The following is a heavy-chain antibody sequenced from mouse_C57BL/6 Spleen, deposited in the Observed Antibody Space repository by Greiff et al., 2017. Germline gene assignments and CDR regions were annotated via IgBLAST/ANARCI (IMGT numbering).Heavy chain of an antibody. D-gene: IGHD1-1*01. CDR3: ARGPLGLLPWFAY. V-gene: IGHV1-26*01. CDR1: GYTFTDYY. CDR2: INPNNGGT. J-gene: IGHJ3*01. Sequence: EVQLQQSGPELVKPGASVKISCKASGYTFTDYYMNWVKQSHGKSLEWIGDINPNNGGTSYNQKFKGTATLTVDKSSSTAYMELRSLTSEDSAVYYCARGPLGLLPWFAYWGQGTLVTVSA.